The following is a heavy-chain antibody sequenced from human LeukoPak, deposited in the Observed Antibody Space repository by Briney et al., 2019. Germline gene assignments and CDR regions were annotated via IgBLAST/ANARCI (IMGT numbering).Heavy chain of an antibody. V-gene: IGHV4-39*07. J-gene: IGHJ4*02. Sequence: SDTLSLTCSVSGDSISGSDYYWGWIRQPPGKGLEWIGSFYYSGSTYYNPSLKSRVTISVDTSKNQFSLKLSSVTAADTAVYYCARDIAARPGGLDYWGQGTLVTVSS. CDR3: ARDIAARPGGLDY. CDR2: FYYSGST. CDR1: GDSISGSDYY. D-gene: IGHD6-6*01.